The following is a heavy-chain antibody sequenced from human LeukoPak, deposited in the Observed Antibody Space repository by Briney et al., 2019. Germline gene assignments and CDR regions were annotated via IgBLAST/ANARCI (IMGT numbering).Heavy chain of an antibody. J-gene: IGHJ6*03. V-gene: IGHV3-21*01. Sequence: SGGSLRLSCAASGFTFSSYSLNWVRQAPGKGLEWVSSISSSSSYIYYADSVKGRFTISRDNAKNSLYLQMNSLRAEDTAVYYCARVSMLFSYYYYMDVWAKGPRSPSP. CDR1: GFTFSSYS. CDR2: ISSSSSYI. D-gene: IGHD3-10*02. CDR3: ARVSMLFSYYYYMDV.